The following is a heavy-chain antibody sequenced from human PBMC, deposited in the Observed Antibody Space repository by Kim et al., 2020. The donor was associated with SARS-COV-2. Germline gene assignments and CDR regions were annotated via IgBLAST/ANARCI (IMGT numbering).Heavy chain of an antibody. CDR2: IRSKAYGGTT. J-gene: IGHJ1*01. CDR3: TSVDAQQLVPRYFQH. Sequence: GGSLRLSCTASGFTFGDYAMSWFRQAPGKGLEWVGFIRSKAYGGTTEYAASVKGRFTISRDDSKSIAYLQMNSLKTEDTAVYYCTSVDAQQLVPRYFQHWGQGTLVTVSS. CDR1: GFTFGDYA. D-gene: IGHD6-13*01. V-gene: IGHV3-49*03.